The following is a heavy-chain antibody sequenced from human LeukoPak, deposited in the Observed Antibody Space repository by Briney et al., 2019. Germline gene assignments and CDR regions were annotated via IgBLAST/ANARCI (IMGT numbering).Heavy chain of an antibody. D-gene: IGHD2-2*01. V-gene: IGHV3-23*01. CDR2: ISDTGGST. J-gene: IGHJ1*01. CDR1: EFTFSRSG. Sequence: GGSLRLSCVASEFTFSRSGMTWVRQAPGKGLEWVSTISDTGGSTYYADSVKGRFTVSRDNSKNTLFLQMNSLRAKDTAVYYCAKGAYHQHWGRGTLVTVSS. CDR3: AKGAYHQH.